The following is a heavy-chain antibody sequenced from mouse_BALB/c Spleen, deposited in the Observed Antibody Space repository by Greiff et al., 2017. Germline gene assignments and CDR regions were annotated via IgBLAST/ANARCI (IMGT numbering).Heavy chain of an antibody. D-gene: IGHD2-14*01. CDR3: ARRRDRYGRDLYAMDY. CDR1: GYTFTDYN. Sequence: VQLQQSGPELVKPGASVKIPCKASGYTFTDYNMDWVKQSHGKSLEWIGDINPNNGGTIYNQKFKGKATFTVDTSSSTAYMQFNSLTSEDSAVYYCARRRDRYGRDLYAMDYWGQGTSVTVSS. V-gene: IGHV1-18*01. CDR2: INPNNGGT. J-gene: IGHJ4*01.